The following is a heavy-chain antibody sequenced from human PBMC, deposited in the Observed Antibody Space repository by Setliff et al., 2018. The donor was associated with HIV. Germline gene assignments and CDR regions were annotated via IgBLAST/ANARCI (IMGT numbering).Heavy chain of an antibody. D-gene: IGHD1-26*01. CDR1: GGSISSHY. CDR2: IYTSGNT. CDR3: ARDSELGLNYHYGMDV. Sequence: SETLSLTCTVSGGSISSHYWSWIRQPAGKGLEWIGRIYTSGNTNYNPSLKSRVTMSVDTSKNQFSLKLSSVTAADRAVYYCARDSELGLNYHYGMDVWGQGTTVTVSS. V-gene: IGHV4-4*07. J-gene: IGHJ6*02.